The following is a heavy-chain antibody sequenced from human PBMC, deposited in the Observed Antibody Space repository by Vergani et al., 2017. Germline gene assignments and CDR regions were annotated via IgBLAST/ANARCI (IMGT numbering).Heavy chain of an antibody. D-gene: IGHD1-26*01. J-gene: IGHJ5*02. V-gene: IGHV1-2*02. CDR3: ARDHFGSGSYMAWFDP. CDR1: GYTFTSYD. CDR2: INPKSGVT. Sequence: QVQLVQSGAEVKKPGASVRVSCKASGYTFTSYDINWIRQAPGQGLEWMGWINPKSGVTNYAQKFQGRVTMTRDTSIATVYMELTNLRSTDTATFYCARDHFGSGSYMAWFDPWGQGSPVIVSS.